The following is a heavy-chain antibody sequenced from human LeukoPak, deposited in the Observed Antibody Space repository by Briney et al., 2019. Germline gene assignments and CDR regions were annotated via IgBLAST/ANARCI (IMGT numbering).Heavy chain of an antibody. V-gene: IGHV1-2*02. CDR3: ARDEKGNWCDP. Sequence: ASVKVSCKASGYTFTGYYMHWVRQAPGQGVEWMGWINPNSGGTNYAQKFQGRVTMTRDTSISTAYMELSRLRSDDTAVYYCARDEKGNWCDPWVQGTLVTVSS. CDR1: GYTFTGYY. J-gene: IGHJ5*02. CDR2: INPNSGGT.